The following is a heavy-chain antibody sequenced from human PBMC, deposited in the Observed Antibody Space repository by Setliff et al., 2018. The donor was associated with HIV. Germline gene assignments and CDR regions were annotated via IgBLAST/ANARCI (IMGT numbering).Heavy chain of an antibody. D-gene: IGHD4-4*01. CDR2: FYYGGNT. J-gene: IGHJ5*02. Sequence: CIVSGGSIITSDDYWGWIRQPPGKGLEWIGSFYYGGNTYYNPSLKSRVTISADTSKNQFSLKLTSVTAADTAIYYCARDLTSNSNCFEPWGQGTQVTVSS. V-gene: IGHV4-39*02. CDR3: ARDLTSNSNCFEP. CDR1: GGSIITSDDY.